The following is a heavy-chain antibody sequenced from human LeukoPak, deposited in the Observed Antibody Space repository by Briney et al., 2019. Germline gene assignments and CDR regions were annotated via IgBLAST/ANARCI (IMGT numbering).Heavy chain of an antibody. J-gene: IGHJ5*02. D-gene: IGHD1-1*01. CDR1: GFTFSSYE. CDR2: VSSSGTTI. Sequence: GGSLRLSCAASGFTFSSYEMNWVRQAPGKGLEWVSYVSSSGTTIYYADSVKGRFTVSRDNAKNSLYLQMSSLRAEDTAIYYCARQLASGFDPWGQGTLVTVSS. V-gene: IGHV3-48*03. CDR3: ARQLASGFDP.